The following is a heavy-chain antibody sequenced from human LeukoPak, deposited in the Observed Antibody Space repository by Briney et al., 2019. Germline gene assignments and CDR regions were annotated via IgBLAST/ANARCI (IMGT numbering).Heavy chain of an antibody. D-gene: IGHD3-10*01. V-gene: IGHV4-34*01. CDR3: ARGRKLWLRYYFDY. CDR1: GGSFSGYY. J-gene: IGHJ4*02. Sequence: PSETLSLTCAVYGGSFSGYYRSWIRQPPGKGLEWIGEINHSGSTNYNPSLKSRVTISVDTSKDQFSLKLSSVTAADTAVYYCARGRKLWLRYYFDYWGQGTLVAVSS. CDR2: INHSGST.